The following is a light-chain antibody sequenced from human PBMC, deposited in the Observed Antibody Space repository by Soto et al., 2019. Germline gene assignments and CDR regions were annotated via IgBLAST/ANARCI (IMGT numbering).Light chain of an antibody. CDR1: QSISSK. Sequence: EILVTQSPAPPSVSPGERVTLSCRASQSISSKLAWYQQRPGQAPRLLIYGASTRATGIPSRFSGSGSGTEFTLTITSLQSEDNALYYCQQYYNWQPRFGQGTKVDIK. CDR3: QQYYNWQPR. V-gene: IGKV3-15*01. J-gene: IGKJ1*01. CDR2: GAS.